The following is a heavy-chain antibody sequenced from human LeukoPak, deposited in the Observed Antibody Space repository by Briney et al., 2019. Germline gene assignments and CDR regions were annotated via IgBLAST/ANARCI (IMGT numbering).Heavy chain of an antibody. Sequence: PGGSLRLSCAASGFTFSSYAMSWVRQAPGKGLEWVSAISGSGGSTYYADSVKGRFTISRDNSKNTLYLQMNSLRAEDTAVYYCARDDGELSRFGPADSSSWYRDAFDIWGQGTMVTVSS. J-gene: IGHJ3*02. CDR3: ARDDGELSRFGPADSSSWYRDAFDI. D-gene: IGHD6-13*01. CDR2: ISGSGGST. CDR1: GFTFSSYA. V-gene: IGHV3-23*01.